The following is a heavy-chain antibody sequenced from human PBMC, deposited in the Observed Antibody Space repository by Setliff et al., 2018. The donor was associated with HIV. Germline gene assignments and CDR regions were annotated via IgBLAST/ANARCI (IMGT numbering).Heavy chain of an antibody. CDR3: AREGYSGSYFNYYYYLDV. Sequence: AAVKVSCKASGYTFTSYGITWVRQAPGQGLEWMGWINAYNGNTNYAQELQGRVTMTTDTSTSTVYMELRSLRSDDTAVYYCAREGYSGSYFNYYYYLDVWGKGTTVTVSS. CDR1: GYTFTSYG. J-gene: IGHJ6*03. D-gene: IGHD1-26*01. CDR2: INAYNGNT. V-gene: IGHV1-18*01.